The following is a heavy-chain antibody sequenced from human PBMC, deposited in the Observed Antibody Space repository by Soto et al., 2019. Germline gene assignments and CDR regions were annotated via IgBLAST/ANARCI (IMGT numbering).Heavy chain of an antibody. V-gene: IGHV4-4*07. CDR3: ARAGVGATGRSAFDI. Sequence: RSLTCTVSGGSISSYYWSWIRQPAGKGLEWIGRIYTSGSTNYNPSLKSRVTMSVDTSKNQFSLKLSSVTAADTAVYYCARAGVGATGRSAFDIWGQGTMVTVSS. J-gene: IGHJ3*02. CDR1: GGSISSYY. D-gene: IGHD1-26*01. CDR2: IYTSGST.